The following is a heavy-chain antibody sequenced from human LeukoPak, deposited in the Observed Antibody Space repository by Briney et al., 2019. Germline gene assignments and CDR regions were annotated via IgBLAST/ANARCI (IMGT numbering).Heavy chain of an antibody. Sequence: GGSLRLSCAASGFTFSKYWMHWVRQAPGNGLVWVSRINSDGSRTNYADSVKGRFTISRDNAKNTLYLQMSSLRAEDTAVYYCARVLTGSWDWFDPWGQGTLVTVSS. V-gene: IGHV3-74*01. J-gene: IGHJ5*02. D-gene: IGHD2-8*02. CDR2: INSDGSRT. CDR1: GFTFSKYW. CDR3: ARVLTGSWDWFDP.